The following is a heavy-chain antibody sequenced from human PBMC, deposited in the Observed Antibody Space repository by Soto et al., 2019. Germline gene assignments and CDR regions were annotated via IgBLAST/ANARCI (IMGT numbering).Heavy chain of an antibody. CDR1: GFTFSSYA. J-gene: IGHJ4*02. Sequence: EVQLLESGGGLVQPGGSLRLSCAASGFTFSSYAMSWVRQAPGKGLEWVSAISGSGGSTYYADSVKGRFTISRDNSKHTLYLQMNSLRAEDTAVYYCAKESPEDTAMAANYYYFDYWGQGTLVTVSS. CDR2: ISGSGGST. D-gene: IGHD5-18*01. V-gene: IGHV3-23*01. CDR3: AKESPEDTAMAANYYYFDY.